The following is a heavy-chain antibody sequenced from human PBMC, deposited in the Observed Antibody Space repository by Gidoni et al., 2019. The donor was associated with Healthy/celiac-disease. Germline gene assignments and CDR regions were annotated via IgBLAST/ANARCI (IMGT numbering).Heavy chain of an antibody. Sequence: QVQLQESGPGLVKPSETLSLTCTVSGGSISRYYWSWIRQPPGKGLEWIGDIYYSGSPNYNPSLKSRVTISVDTSKNQFSLKLSSVTAADTAVYYCARVLVGATKANWFDPWGQGTLVTVS. CDR3: ARVLVGATKANWFDP. V-gene: IGHV4-59*01. CDR1: GGSISRYY. J-gene: IGHJ5*02. CDR2: IYYSGSP. D-gene: IGHD1-26*01.